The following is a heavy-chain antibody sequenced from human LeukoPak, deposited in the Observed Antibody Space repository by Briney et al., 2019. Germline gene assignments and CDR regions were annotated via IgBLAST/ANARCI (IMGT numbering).Heavy chain of an antibody. CDR2: ISSSSSYI. CDR1: GFTFSSYS. J-gene: IGHJ4*02. CDR3: ARRRGVTFGDFDY. D-gene: IGHD3-10*01. V-gene: IGHV3-21*04. Sequence: AGGSLRLSCAASGFTFSSYSMNWVRQAPGKGLEWVSSISSSSSYIYYADSVKGRFTISRANAKNSLYLQMNSLRAEDTAVYYCARRRGVTFGDFDYWGQGTLVTVSS.